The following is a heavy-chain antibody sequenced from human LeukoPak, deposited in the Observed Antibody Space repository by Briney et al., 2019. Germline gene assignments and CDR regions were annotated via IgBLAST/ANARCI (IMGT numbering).Heavy chain of an antibody. J-gene: IGHJ6*03. D-gene: IGHD6-19*01. CDR3: ARGPQWRGDSYYIDV. Sequence: GASVKVSCKASGYTFTNFDINWVRQATGQGLEWMGWMNPNSGNTGYAQKFQGRVTMTMNTSITTAYMELSSQISEDTAVYYCARGPQWRGDSYYIDVWGRGTTVTVSS. CDR2: MNPNSGNT. V-gene: IGHV1-8*01. CDR1: GYTFTNFD.